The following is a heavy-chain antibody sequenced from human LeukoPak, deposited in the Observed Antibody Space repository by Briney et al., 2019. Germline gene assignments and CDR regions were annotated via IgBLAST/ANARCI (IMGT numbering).Heavy chain of an antibody. Sequence: ASVKVSCKASGGTFTSYYMHWVRQAPGQGLEWMGIINPSGGSTSYAQKFQGRVTMTRDTSTSTVYMELSSLRSEDTAVYYCARDSSMVRGVISAFDIWGQGTMVTVSS. V-gene: IGHV1-46*01. CDR2: INPSGGST. J-gene: IGHJ3*02. CDR3: ARDSSMVRGVISAFDI. CDR1: GGTFTSYY. D-gene: IGHD3-10*01.